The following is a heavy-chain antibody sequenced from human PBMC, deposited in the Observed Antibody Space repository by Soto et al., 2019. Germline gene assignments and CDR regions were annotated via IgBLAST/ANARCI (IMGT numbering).Heavy chain of an antibody. CDR3: ASTRLHDYGDYWYFDL. J-gene: IGHJ2*01. D-gene: IGHD4-17*01. CDR2: IYYSGST. Sequence: SETLSLTCTVSGGSISSSSYYWGWIRQPPGKGLEWIGSIYYSGSTYYNPSLKSRVTISVDTSKNQFSLKLSSVTAADTAVYYCASTRLHDYGDYWYFDLWGRGTLVNVSS. V-gene: IGHV4-39*01. CDR1: GGSISSSSYY.